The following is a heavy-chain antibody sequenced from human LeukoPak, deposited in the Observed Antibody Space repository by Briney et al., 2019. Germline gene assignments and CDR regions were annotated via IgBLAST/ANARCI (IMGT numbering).Heavy chain of an antibody. Sequence: GGSLRLSCAASGFTFSNHGMNWVRQAPGKGLEWVSGISPRGDITYYADSVQGRFTISRDNSKNTLYLQMNSLRAEDTAIYYCAKNGDRGAYCTGGTCYPYFYYYMDVWGKGTTVTI. CDR1: GFTFSNHG. CDR3: AKNGDRGAYCTGGTCYPYFYYYMDV. V-gene: IGHV3-23*01. D-gene: IGHD2-15*01. J-gene: IGHJ6*03. CDR2: ISPRGDIT.